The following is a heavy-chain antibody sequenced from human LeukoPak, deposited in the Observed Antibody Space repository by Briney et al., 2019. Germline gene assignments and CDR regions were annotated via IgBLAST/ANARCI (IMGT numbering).Heavy chain of an antibody. CDR3: AKGVGYSGYDWGYYFDY. J-gene: IGHJ4*02. CDR2: ISWNSASI. V-gene: IGHV3-9*01. Sequence: PGGSLRLSCAASGFTFDDYAMHWVRQAPGKGLEWVSGISWNSASIGYADSVKGRFTISRDNAKNSLYLQMSSLRAEDTALYYCAKGVGYSGYDWGYYFDYWGQGTLVTVSS. D-gene: IGHD5-12*01. CDR1: GFTFDDYA.